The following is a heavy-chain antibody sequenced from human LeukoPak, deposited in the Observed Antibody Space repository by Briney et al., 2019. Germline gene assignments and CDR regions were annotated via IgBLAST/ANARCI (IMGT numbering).Heavy chain of an antibody. CDR3: ARGPLAARPFDY. Sequence: ASVKVSCKASGGTFNSYAISWVRQAPGQGLEWMGGIIPIFGTANYAQKFQGRVTITADESTSTAYMELSSLRSEDTGVYYCARGPLAARPFDYWGQGTLVTVSS. CDR1: GGTFNSYA. CDR2: IIPIFGTA. V-gene: IGHV1-69*01. D-gene: IGHD6-6*01. J-gene: IGHJ4*02.